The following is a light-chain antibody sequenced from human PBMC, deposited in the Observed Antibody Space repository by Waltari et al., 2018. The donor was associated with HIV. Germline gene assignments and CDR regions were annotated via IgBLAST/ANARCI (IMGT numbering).Light chain of an antibody. V-gene: IGLV3-21*02. CDR2: HDS. Sequence: SYVLTQPPSVSVAPGQTARITCGGNNIGSTSVHWYRPKPGQAPVVVVYHDSGRPSGIPERFSGSNSGNTATLTLSRVEAGDEADYYCQVWDSSSHHWVFGGGTKLTVL. CDR3: QVWDSSSHHWV. CDR1: NIGSTS. J-gene: IGLJ3*02.